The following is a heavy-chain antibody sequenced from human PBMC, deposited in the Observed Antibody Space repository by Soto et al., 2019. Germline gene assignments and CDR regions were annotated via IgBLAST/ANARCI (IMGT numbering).Heavy chain of an antibody. Sequence: SVKVSCKASGYNFAGSGFIWVRQAPGQGLEWMGWISANSGDTNYAQNLQGRVTMTTDTSTSTAYMELRSLTSDDTAVYYCARAGASNWNYVSSSSWGQGTLVTVSS. D-gene: IGHD1-7*01. J-gene: IGHJ4*02. CDR3: ARAGASNWNYVSSSS. V-gene: IGHV1-18*04. CDR2: ISANSGDT. CDR1: GYNFAGSG.